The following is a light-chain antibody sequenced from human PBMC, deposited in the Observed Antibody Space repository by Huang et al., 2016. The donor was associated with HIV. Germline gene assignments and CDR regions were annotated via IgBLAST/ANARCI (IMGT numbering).Light chain of an antibody. CDR3: QQLSTYPRT. CDR1: EGIGNY. V-gene: IGKV1-9*01. J-gene: IGKJ1*01. Sequence: IPLTQSPSSLSASVGDRVTITCRASEGIGNYLALYQQKPGKAPKLLVYGASTLQNGVPSRFSGTGSGTHFSLTISSLQPEDFATYYCQQLSTYPRTFGQGTKVEIK. CDR2: GAS.